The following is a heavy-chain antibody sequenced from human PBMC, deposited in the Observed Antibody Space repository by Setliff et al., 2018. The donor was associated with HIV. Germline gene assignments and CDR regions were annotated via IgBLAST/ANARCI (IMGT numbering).Heavy chain of an antibody. J-gene: IGHJ4*02. CDR2: IKPDTGGT. CDR1: GYTFTVYY. Sequence: ASVKVSCKASGYTFTVYYMHWVRQAPGQGLEWMGWIKPDTGGTNYAQKFQGRVTMTRDTSISTAYMELSSLKSDDTAVYYCAREHDTLTGYSFDYWGQGTLVTVSS. V-gene: IGHV1-2*02. D-gene: IGHD3-9*01. CDR3: AREHDTLTGYSFDY.